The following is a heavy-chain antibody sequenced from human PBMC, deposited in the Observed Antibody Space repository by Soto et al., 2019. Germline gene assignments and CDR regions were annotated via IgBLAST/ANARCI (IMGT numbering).Heavy chain of an antibody. J-gene: IGHJ4*02. Sequence: SETLFLTCTVSGGSISSYYWSWIRQPPGKGLEWIGYIYYSGSTNYNPSLKSRVTISVDTSKNQFSLELSSVTAADTAVYYCARGEEYSFDYWGQGTLVTVSS. CDR1: GGSISSYY. V-gene: IGHV4-59*08. CDR2: IYYSGST. D-gene: IGHD3-16*01. CDR3: ARGEEYSFDY.